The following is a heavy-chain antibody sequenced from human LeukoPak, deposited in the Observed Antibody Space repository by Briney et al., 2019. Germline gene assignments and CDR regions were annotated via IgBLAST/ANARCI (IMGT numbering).Heavy chain of an antibody. CDR1: GFTFRSYA. Sequence: GRSLRLSCAASGFTFRSYAMHWVRQAPGKGLEWVAVISYDGSNKYYADSVKGRFTISRDNSKNTLYLQMNSLRAEDTAVYYCARDFDYWGQGTLVTVSS. V-gene: IGHV3-30-3*01. CDR2: ISYDGSNK. CDR3: ARDFDY. J-gene: IGHJ4*02.